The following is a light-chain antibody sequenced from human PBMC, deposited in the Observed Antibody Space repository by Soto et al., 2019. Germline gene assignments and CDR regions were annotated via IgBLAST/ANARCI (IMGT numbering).Light chain of an antibody. CDR1: SSDVGGYNY. J-gene: IGLJ3*02. CDR3: TSYTSSSTLHVL. V-gene: IGLV2-14*01. CDR2: EVT. Sequence: QSALTQPASVSGSPGQSITISCTGTSSDVGGYNYVSWFQQHPGKAPKLLIYEVTNRPSGVSNRFSGSKSGNTASLTISGLQAEDEADYYCTSYTSSSTLHVLFGGGTKVNVL.